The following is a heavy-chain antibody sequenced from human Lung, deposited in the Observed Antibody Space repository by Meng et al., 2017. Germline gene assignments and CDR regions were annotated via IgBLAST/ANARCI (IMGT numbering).Heavy chain of an antibody. CDR2: ITGDGSST. Sequence: EVQLVDVGGGLVQPGGSLRLSCAASGFTFSTHWMHWVRQAPGKGLEWVSRITGDGSSTIYADSVQGRFTMSRDNAKNTLSLQMNSLRAEDTAVYYCARGGVTTDDWGQGTLVTVSS. CDR3: ARGGVTTDD. V-gene: IGHV3-74*01. D-gene: IGHD4-17*01. CDR1: GFTFSTHW. J-gene: IGHJ4*02.